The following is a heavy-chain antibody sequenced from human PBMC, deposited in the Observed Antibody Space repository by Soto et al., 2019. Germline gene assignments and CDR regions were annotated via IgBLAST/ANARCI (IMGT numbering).Heavy chain of an antibody. CDR1: GYTFTSYY. Sequence: ASVKVSCKASGYTFTSYYMHWVRQAPGQGLEWMGIINPSGGSTSYAQKFQGRVTMTRDTSTSTVYMELSSLRSEDTAVYYCARTRITMVRGVIPYGMGVRGQGTTVTVS. J-gene: IGHJ6*02. CDR2: INPSGGST. V-gene: IGHV1-46*01. D-gene: IGHD3-10*01. CDR3: ARTRITMVRGVIPYGMGV.